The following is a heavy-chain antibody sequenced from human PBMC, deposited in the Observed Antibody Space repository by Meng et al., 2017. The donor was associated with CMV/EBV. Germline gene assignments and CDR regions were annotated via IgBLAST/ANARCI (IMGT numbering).Heavy chain of an antibody. D-gene: IGHD1-26*01. Sequence: QVQLPQGGAGLLKPSETLPLTCAVYGGSFSGYYWSWIRQPPGKGLEWIGEINHSGSTNYNPSLKSRVTISVDTSKNQFSLKLSSVTAADTAVYYCARGVGGWFDPWGQGTLVTVSS. J-gene: IGHJ5*02. CDR3: ARGVGGWFDP. CDR1: GGSFSGYY. V-gene: IGHV4-34*01. CDR2: INHSGST.